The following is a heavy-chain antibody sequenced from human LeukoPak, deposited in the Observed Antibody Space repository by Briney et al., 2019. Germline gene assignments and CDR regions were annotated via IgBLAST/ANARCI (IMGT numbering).Heavy chain of an antibody. J-gene: IGHJ4*02. CDR1: GLTFSNYA. V-gene: IGHV3-23*01. D-gene: IGHD5-12*01. CDR2: IGGSGGST. CDR3: AKAYSGYDWEDY. Sequence: GGSPRLSCAASGLTFSNYAMSWVRQAPGKGLEWVSGIGGSGGSTYYADSVKGRFTISRDNSKNTLYLQMNSLRAEDTAVYYCAKAYSGYDWEDYWGQGTLVTVSS.